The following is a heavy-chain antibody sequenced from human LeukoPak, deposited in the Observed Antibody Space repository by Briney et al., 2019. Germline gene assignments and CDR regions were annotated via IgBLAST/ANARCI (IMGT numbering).Heavy chain of an antibody. CDR3: VRDPYYYDSSGYWY. V-gene: IGHV3-53*01. CDR1: GFTVSSNY. D-gene: IGHD3-22*01. J-gene: IGHJ4*02. Sequence: GGSLRLSCAASGFTVSSNYMSWVRQAPGKGLEWVSVTYSGGSTYYADSVKGRFTISRDNSKNTLYLQMNSLRAEDTAVYYCVRDPYYYDSSGYWYWGQGTLVTVSS. CDR2: TYSGGST.